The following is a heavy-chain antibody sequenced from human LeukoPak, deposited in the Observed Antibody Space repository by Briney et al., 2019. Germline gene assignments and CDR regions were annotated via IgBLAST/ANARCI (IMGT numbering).Heavy chain of an antibody. CDR2: IKQDGSEK. V-gene: IGHV3-7*01. CDR3: AELGITMIGGV. D-gene: IGHD3-10*02. Sequence: PGGSLRLSCAASGFTFSSYWMSWVRQAPGKGLEWVANIKQDGSEKYYVDSVKGRFTISRDNAKSSLYLQMNSPRAEDTAVYYCAELGITMIGGVWGKGTTVTISS. CDR1: GFTFSSYW. J-gene: IGHJ6*03.